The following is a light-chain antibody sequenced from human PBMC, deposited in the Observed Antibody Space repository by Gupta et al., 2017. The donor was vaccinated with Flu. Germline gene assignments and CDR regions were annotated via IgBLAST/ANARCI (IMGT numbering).Light chain of an antibody. Sequence: QSALPPPPSASGSPGQSVTISCTGTSSDVGGYNYVSWYQQHPGKAPKLIIYEVTQRPSGVPDRFSGSKSGNTASLTVSGLQAEDEAEYYCSSYADVNSMVFGGGTKVTV. V-gene: IGLV2-8*01. J-gene: IGLJ2*01. CDR2: EVT. CDR1: SSDVGGYNY. CDR3: SSYADVNSMV.